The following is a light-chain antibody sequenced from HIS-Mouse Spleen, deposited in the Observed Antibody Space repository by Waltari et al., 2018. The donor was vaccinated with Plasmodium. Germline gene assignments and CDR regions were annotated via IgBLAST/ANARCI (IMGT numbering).Light chain of an antibody. J-gene: IGLJ3*02. Sequence: SYELTPPPSVSVSPGQTARITCSGDALPKKYAYWYQQKSGQAPVLVIYEDSKRPPGLPERFSGSSSGTMATLTISGAQVEDEADYYCYSTDSSGNHRVFGGGTKLTVL. CDR1: ALPKKY. V-gene: IGLV3-10*01. CDR2: EDS. CDR3: YSTDSSGNHRV.